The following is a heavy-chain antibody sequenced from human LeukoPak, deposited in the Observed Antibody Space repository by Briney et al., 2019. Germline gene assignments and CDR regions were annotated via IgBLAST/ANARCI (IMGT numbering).Heavy chain of an antibody. CDR3: ARGQVGATRNYYYYYMDA. D-gene: IGHD1-26*01. V-gene: IGHV1-69*05. Sequence: ASVKVSCKASGGTFSSYAISWVRQAPGQGLEWMGGIIPIFGTANYAQKFQGRVTITTDESTSTAYMELSSLRSEDTAVYYCARGQVGATRNYYYYYMDAWGKGTTVTVSS. J-gene: IGHJ6*03. CDR1: GGTFSSYA. CDR2: IIPIFGTA.